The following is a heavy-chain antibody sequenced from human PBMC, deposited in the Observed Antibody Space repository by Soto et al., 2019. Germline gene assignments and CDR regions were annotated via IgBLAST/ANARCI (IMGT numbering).Heavy chain of an antibody. V-gene: IGHV1-58*01. D-gene: IGHD1-26*01. J-gene: IGHJ4*02. Sequence: GASVKVSCKASGFTFTSSAVQWVRQARGQRLEWIGWIVVGSGNTNYAQKFQERVTITRDMSTSTAYMELSSLRSEDTAVYYCAAALNSGSQSYFDYWGQGTLVTVPQ. CDR3: AAALNSGSQSYFDY. CDR2: IVVGSGNT. CDR1: GFTFTSSA.